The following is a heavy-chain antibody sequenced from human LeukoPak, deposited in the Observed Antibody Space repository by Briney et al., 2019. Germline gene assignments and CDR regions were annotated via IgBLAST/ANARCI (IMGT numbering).Heavy chain of an antibody. Sequence: NPSETLSLTCAVYGGSFSGYYWSWIRQPPGKGLEWIGEINHSGSTNYNPSLKSRVTISVDTSKNQFSLKLSSVTAADTAVYYCARLSTSIAAAGTFDYWGQGNLVTVSS. CDR3: ARLSTSIAAAGTFDY. CDR2: INHSGST. V-gene: IGHV4-34*01. CDR1: GGSFSGYY. J-gene: IGHJ4*02. D-gene: IGHD6-13*01.